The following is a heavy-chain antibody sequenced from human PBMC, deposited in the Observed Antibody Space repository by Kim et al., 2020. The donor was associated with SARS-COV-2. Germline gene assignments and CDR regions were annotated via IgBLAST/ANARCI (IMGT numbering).Heavy chain of an antibody. CDR3: ARGLSSGIDY. D-gene: IGHD6-25*01. Sequence: TDNPPLKSRVTLSVDTSKTQYSLRLSSGTAADTAVYYCARGLSSGIDYWGQGTLVTVSS. J-gene: IGHJ4*02. V-gene: IGHV4-34*01.